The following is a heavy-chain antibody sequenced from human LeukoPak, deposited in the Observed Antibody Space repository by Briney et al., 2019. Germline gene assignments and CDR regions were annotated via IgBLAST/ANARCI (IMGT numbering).Heavy chain of an antibody. J-gene: IGHJ4*02. CDR1: GFTFSSYA. D-gene: IGHD2-2*01. Sequence: GGSLRLSCAASGFTFSSYAMNWVRQAPGKGLEWVSTISGSGDATYYADSVKGRFTISRDNSKNTLHLQMNSLRAEDTAVYFCAKGGAGYCSSTSCLYYFDYWGQGTLVTVST. CDR2: ISGSGDAT. CDR3: AKGGAGYCSSTSCLYYFDY. V-gene: IGHV3-23*01.